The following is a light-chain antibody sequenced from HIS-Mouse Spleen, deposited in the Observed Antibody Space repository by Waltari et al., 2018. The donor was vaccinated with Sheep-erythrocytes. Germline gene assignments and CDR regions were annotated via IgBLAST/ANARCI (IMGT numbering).Light chain of an antibody. J-gene: IGLJ3*02. CDR2: EGS. CDR3: CSYAGSSTPWV. V-gene: IGLV2-23*01. Sequence: QSALTQPASVSGSPGQSITISCPGTSSDVGRYNLVSWYQQHPGKAPKLMIYEGSKRPPGVSNRFSGSKSGNTASLTISGLQAEDEADYYCCSYAGSSTPWVFGGGTKLTVL. CDR1: SSDVGRYNL.